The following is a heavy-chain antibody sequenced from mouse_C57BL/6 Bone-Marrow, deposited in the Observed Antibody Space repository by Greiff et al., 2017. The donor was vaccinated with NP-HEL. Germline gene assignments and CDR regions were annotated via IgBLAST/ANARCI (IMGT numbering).Heavy chain of an antibody. Sequence: QVQLQQPGAELVKPGASVKLSCKASGYTFTSYWMHWVKQRPGQGLEWIGMIHPNSGSTNYNEKFKSKATLTVDKSSSTAYMQLSSLTSEDSAVDYGARGGLYYYGISVRVDYWGQGTSVTVSS. J-gene: IGHJ4*01. CDR1: GYTFTSYW. CDR2: IHPNSGST. CDR3: ARGGLYYYGISVRVDY. V-gene: IGHV1-64*01. D-gene: IGHD1-1*01.